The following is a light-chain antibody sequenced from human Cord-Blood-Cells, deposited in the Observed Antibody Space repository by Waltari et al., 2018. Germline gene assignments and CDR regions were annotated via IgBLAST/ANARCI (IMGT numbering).Light chain of an antibody. CDR3: SSYTSSSTYVV. CDR1: LRSADGYHS. Sequence: QSALTQPAPVSGSPGPSITIPCTGPLRSADGYHSVSWSQQNPGKAPKLMIYDVSNRPSGVSNRFSGSKSGNTASLTISGLQAEDEADYYCSSYTSSSTYVVFGGGTKLTVL. CDR2: DVS. J-gene: IGLJ2*01. V-gene: IGLV2-14*01.